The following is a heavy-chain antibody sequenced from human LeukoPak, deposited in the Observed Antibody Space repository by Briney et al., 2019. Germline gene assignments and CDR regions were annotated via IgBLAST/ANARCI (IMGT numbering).Heavy chain of an antibody. V-gene: IGHV4-34*01. CDR1: DGSFSGYY. CDR3: AGLGVVPAAMSSPVPSYYGMDV. D-gene: IGHD2-2*01. J-gene: IGHJ6*02. CDR2: INHSGST. Sequence: PSETLSLTCAVYDGSFSGYYWSWIRQPPGKGLEWIGEINHSGSTNYNPSLKSRVTISVDTSKNQFSLKLSSVTAADTAVYYCAGLGVVPAAMSSPVPSYYGMDVWGQGTTVTVSS.